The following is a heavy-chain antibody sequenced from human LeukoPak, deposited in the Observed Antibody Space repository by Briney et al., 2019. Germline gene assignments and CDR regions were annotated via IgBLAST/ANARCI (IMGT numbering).Heavy chain of an antibody. J-gene: IGHJ4*02. V-gene: IGHV3-23*01. CDR2: ISGSGGNT. CDR1: GFTFSSYA. D-gene: IGHD3-22*01. CDR3: AKDFRFDSSGYYV. Sequence: PGGSLRLSCAASGFTFSSYAMSWVRQAPGKGLEWVSGISGSGGNTYYADSVKGRFTISRDNSKNTLYLQMDSPRAEDTAVFYCAKDFRFDSSGYYVWGQGTLVTVSS.